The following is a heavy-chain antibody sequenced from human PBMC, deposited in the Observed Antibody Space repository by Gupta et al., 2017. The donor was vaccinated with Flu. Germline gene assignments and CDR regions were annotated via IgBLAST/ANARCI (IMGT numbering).Heavy chain of an antibody. J-gene: IGHJ3*02. CDR3: TTFGLVQAPGDTYDAIDI. CDR2: IKTKTDGGAM. V-gene: IGHV3-15*01. CDR1: GFSFNTAW. D-gene: IGHD2-21*02. Sequence: EVQLVESGGGLVKPGGSLRLSCAASGFSFNTAWMNWVRQAPGKGLDWVGRIKTKTDGGAMDYAAPVKGRFTISRDDSQNMLYLQMDSLKIEDTAVYYCTTFGLVQAPGDTYDAIDIWGPGTLVTVSS.